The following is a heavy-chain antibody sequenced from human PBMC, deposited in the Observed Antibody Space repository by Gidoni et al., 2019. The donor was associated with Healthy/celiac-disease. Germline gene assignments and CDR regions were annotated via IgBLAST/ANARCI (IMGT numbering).Heavy chain of an antibody. CDR1: GGSISSSSYY. V-gene: IGHV4-39*01. Sequence: QLQLQESGPGLVKPSETLSLTCTVSGGSISSSSYYWGWIRQPPGKGLEWIGSIYYSGSTYYNPSLKSRVTISVDTSKNQFSLKLSSVTAADTAVYYCASAPGSYDFWSGYYRYWYFDLWGRGTLVTVSS. D-gene: IGHD3-3*01. J-gene: IGHJ2*01. CDR2: IYYSGST. CDR3: ASAPGSYDFWSGYYRYWYFDL.